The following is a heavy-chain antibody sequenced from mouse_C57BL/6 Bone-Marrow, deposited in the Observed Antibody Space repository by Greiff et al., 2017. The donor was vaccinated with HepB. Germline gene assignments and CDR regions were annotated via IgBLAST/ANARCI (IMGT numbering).Heavy chain of an antibody. CDR3: ARERTGREAMDY. V-gene: IGHV1-64*01. Sequence: VQLQQPGAELVKPGASVKLSCKASGYTFTSYWMHWVKQRPGQGLEWIGMIHPNSGSTNYNEKFKSKATLTVDKSSSTAYMQLSSLTSEDSAVYYWARERTGREAMDYWGQGTSVTVSS. D-gene: IGHD4-1*01. J-gene: IGHJ4*01. CDR2: IHPNSGST. CDR1: GYTFTSYW.